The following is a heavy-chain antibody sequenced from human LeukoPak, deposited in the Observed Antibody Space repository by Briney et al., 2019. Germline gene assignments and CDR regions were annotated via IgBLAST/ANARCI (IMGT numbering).Heavy chain of an antibody. V-gene: IGHV4-59*01. CDR1: GDSISSYY. CDR3: ARGSYCSGTSCYGYGMDV. D-gene: IGHD2-2*01. CDR2: IYYSGST. Sequence: PSETLSLTCTVSGDSISSYYWSWIRQPPGKGLEWIGYIYYSGSTTYNPSLKSRLTISVDTSKNHFSLRLSSVTAADTAVYYCARGSYCSGTSCYGYGMDVWGQGTTVTVSS. J-gene: IGHJ6*02.